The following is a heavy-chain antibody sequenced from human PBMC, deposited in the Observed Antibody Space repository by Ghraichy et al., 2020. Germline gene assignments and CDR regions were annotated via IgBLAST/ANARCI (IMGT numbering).Heavy chain of an antibody. J-gene: IGHJ4*02. Sequence: GGSLRLSCAASGFSFSSYAMHWVRQAPGKGLEWVAVISYDGSNEYYADSVKGRFTISRDKSKNTLYLQMNSLRTEDTAVYYCARDTGAGAGTGDYWGQGTLVTVSS. CDR3: ARDTGAGAGTGDY. D-gene: IGHD2-8*02. CDR1: GFSFSSYA. CDR2: ISYDGSNE. V-gene: IGHV3-30*03.